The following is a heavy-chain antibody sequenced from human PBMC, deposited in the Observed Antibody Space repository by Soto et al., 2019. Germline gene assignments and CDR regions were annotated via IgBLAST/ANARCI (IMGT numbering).Heavy chain of an antibody. V-gene: IGHV3-48*01. CDR2: ISSSSSTI. D-gene: IGHD2-2*02. Sequence: GGSLRLSCAASGFTFSSYSMNWVRQAPGKGLEWVSYISSSSSTIYYADSVKGRFTISRDNAKNSLYLQMNSLRAEDTAVYYCATYCSSTSCYNAWFDPWGQGTLVTVSS. CDR1: GFTFSSYS. J-gene: IGHJ5*02. CDR3: ATYCSSTSCYNAWFDP.